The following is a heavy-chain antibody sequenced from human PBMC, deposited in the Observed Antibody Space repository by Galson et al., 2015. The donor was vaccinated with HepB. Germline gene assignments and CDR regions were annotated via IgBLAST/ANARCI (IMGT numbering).Heavy chain of an antibody. CDR3: ARGEMAE. J-gene: IGHJ4*02. V-gene: IGHV6-1*01. Sequence: CAISGDSVSSNSAAWNWIRQSPSRGLEWLGRTYYRSKLYNDYALSVKSRITINPDTSKNQFSLQLKSVTPDDTAVYYCARGEMAEWGQGTLVTVSS. CDR2: TYYRSKLYN. CDR1: GDSVSSNSAA. D-gene: IGHD5-24*01.